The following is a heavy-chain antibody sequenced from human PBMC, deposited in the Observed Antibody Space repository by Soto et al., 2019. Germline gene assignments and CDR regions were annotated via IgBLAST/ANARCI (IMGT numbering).Heavy chain of an antibody. CDR1: GFTFSNVW. J-gene: IGHJ4*02. CDR3: STAPISL. CDR2: IKSKTDGGTT. Sequence: GGSLRLSCVVSGFTFSNVWMSWVRQAPGKGLEWVGRIKSKTDGGTTNYAAPVKGRFTISRDDSKNTLYLQMNSLKTEDTAVYFCSTAPISLWGQGTLVTVSS. V-gene: IGHV3-15*01.